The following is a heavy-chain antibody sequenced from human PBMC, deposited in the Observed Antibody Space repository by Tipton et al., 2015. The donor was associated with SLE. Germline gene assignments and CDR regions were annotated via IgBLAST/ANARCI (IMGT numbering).Heavy chain of an antibody. CDR2: ISSSSSYI. V-gene: IGHV3-21*01. CDR1: GFTFSSYA. J-gene: IGHJ3*02. D-gene: IGHD2-15*01. CDR3: ASTGIGGGDAFDI. Sequence: SLRLSCAASGFTFSSYAMSWVRQAPGKGLEWVSSISSSSSYIYYADSVKGRFTISRDNAKNSLYLQINSLRAEDTAVYYCASTGIGGGDAFDIWGQGTMVTVSS.